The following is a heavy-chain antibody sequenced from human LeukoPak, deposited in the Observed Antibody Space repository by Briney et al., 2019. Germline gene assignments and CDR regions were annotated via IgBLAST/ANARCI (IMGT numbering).Heavy chain of an antibody. D-gene: IGHD3-3*01. J-gene: IGHJ4*02. CDR1: GYTLTELS. V-gene: IGHV1-24*01. CDR3: QRITIFGVVIDFDY. CDR2: FDPEDGET. Sequence: GASVKVSCKVSGYTLTELSMHWVRQAPGKGLEWMGGFDPEDGETIYAQKFQGRVTMTEDTSTDTAYMELSSLRSEDTAVYYCQRITIFGVVIDFDYWGPGTLVTVSS.